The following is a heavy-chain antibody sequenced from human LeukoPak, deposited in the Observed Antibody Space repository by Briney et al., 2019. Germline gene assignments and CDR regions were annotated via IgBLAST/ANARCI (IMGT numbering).Heavy chain of an antibody. J-gene: IGHJ4*02. CDR2: IYYSGST. Sequence: KPSETLSLTCTVSGGSISSSSYYWGWIRQPPGKGLEWIGSIYYSGSTYYNPSLKSRVTISVDTSKNQFSLKLSSVTAADTAVYYCARVLGDSSELVGWGQGTLVTVSS. CDR1: GGSISSSSYY. CDR3: ARVLGDSSELVG. V-gene: IGHV4-39*07. D-gene: IGHD3-22*01.